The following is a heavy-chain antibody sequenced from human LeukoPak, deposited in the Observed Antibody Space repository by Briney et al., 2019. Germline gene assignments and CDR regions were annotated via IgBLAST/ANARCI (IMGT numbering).Heavy chain of an antibody. CDR1: GFTFSSYG. CDR2: ISVNGGRT. V-gene: IGHV3-23*01. D-gene: IGHD3-10*01. J-gene: IGHJ1*01. CDR3: AKSLWFGELFREYFQH. Sequence: GGSLRLSCAASGFTFSSYGMSWVRQTPGKGLEWVSGISVNGGRTYYADSLKGRFTISRDNSKNTLYLQMNSLRAEDTAVYYCAKSLWFGELFREYFQHWGQGTLVTVSS.